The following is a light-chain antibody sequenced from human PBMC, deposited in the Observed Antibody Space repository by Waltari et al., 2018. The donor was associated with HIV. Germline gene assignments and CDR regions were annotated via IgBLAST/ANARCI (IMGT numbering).Light chain of an antibody. V-gene: IGLV2-14*01. CDR1: SRDVGGYNH. Sequence: QSALTQPASVSGSPGQSISISCTRTSRDVGGYNHVSWYQQHPAKAPKLMILEVSNRPSGVSNRFSGSKSGNRASLTISGLQAEDEAYYYCSSYTSSDTVVFGGGTKVTVL. CDR2: EVS. J-gene: IGLJ2*01. CDR3: SSYTSSDTVV.